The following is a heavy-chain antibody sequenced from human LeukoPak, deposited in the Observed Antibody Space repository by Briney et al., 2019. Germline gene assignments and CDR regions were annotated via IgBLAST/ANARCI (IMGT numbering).Heavy chain of an antibody. CDR3: ARAVATIIGAPEGENDAFDI. Sequence: ASVKVSCKASGYTFTSYYMHWVRQAPGQGLEWMGIINPSGGSTSYAQKFQGRVTMTRDMSTSTVYMELSSLRSEDTAVYYCARAVATIIGAPEGENDAFDIWGQGTMVTVSS. CDR1: GYTFTSYY. J-gene: IGHJ3*02. CDR2: INPSGGST. D-gene: IGHD5-12*01. V-gene: IGHV1-46*01.